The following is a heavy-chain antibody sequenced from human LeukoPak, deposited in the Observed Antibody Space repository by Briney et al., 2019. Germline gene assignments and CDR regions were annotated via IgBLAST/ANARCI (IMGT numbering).Heavy chain of an antibody. CDR3: ARGGVDYYGSGTYYLMYYFDN. D-gene: IGHD3-10*01. Sequence: GGSLRLSCAASGFTFSSYAMSWVRQAPGKGLEWVSGISGSGGATYYADSVKGRFTISRDDPHNTLYLRMNSLRAEDTAVYFCARGGVDYYGSGTYYLMYYFDNWGQGALVTVSS. CDR1: GFTFSSYA. V-gene: IGHV3-23*01. CDR2: ISGSGGAT. J-gene: IGHJ4*02.